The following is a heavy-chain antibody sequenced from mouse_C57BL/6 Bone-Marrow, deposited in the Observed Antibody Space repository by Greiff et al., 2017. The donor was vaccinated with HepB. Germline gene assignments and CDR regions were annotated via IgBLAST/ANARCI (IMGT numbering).Heavy chain of an antibody. D-gene: IGHD1-1*01. CDR2: IYPGNSDT. CDR1: GYTFTSYW. V-gene: IGHV1-5*01. CDR3: TIYYGSSYYAMDY. J-gene: IGHJ4*01. Sequence: EVQLQQSGTVLARPGASVKMSCKTSGYTFTSYWMHWVKQRPGQGLEWIGAIYPGNSDTSYNQKFKGKAKLTAVTSASTAYMELSSLTNEDSAVYYCTIYYGSSYYAMDYWGQGTSVTVSS.